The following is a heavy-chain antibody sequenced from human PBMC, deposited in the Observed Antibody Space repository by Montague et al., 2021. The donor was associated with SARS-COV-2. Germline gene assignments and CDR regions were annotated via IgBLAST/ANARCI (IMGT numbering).Heavy chain of an antibody. CDR2: ISSGSTI. Sequence: SLRLSCAASGFTFSSYEMNWVRQAPGKGLEWVSYISSGSTIYYADSVKGRFTISRDNAKNSLYLQMNSLRAEDTAVYYCAREPRETGSDWYYDFWSGYSLPRGYYYYGMDVWGQGTTVTVSS. CDR1: GFTFSSYE. V-gene: IGHV3-48*03. J-gene: IGHJ6*02. D-gene: IGHD3-3*01. CDR3: AREPRETGSDWYYDFWSGYSLPRGYYYYGMDV.